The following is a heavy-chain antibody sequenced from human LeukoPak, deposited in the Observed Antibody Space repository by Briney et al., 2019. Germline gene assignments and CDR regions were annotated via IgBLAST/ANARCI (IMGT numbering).Heavy chain of an antibody. CDR3: SRVTVPPSAFDI. J-gene: IGHJ3*02. CDR2: IISSISYI. V-gene: IGHV3-21*01. D-gene: IGHD4-17*01. CDR1: GFTFSRYS. Sequence: PGGSLRLACAASGFTFSRYSMNWVRQAAGKGLGWVSSIISSISYIYYADSVKGRFTISTDNAKNSLYLQMNSLRAEDTAVYYCSRVTVPPSAFDIWAQGTILTVSS.